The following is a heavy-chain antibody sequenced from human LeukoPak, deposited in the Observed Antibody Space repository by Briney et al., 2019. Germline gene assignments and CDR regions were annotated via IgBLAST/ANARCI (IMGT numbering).Heavy chain of an antibody. V-gene: IGHV3-53*01. CDR1: GFTVSSNY. D-gene: IGHD3-10*01. Sequence: GGSLRLPCTASGFTVSSNYMSWVRQAPGKGLEWVSVIYSGGNTYYADSVRGRFTISRDNSKNTVFLQMNSLRADDTAVYYCASGTTLVQGVIFYYWGQGTLVTVSS. CDR3: ASGTTLVQGVIFYY. J-gene: IGHJ4*02. CDR2: IYSGGNT.